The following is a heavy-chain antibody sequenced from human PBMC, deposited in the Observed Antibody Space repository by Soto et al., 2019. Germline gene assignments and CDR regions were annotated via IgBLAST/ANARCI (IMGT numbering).Heavy chain of an antibody. J-gene: IGHJ4*02. D-gene: IGHD2-15*01. Sequence: QVQLVQSGAEVKRPGASVKVSCKASGYTFTTYYMHWVRQAPGQGLEWLGIINPNGGSTTYAQKFQGRVTMTRDTSTSTFYLALSSLRSEDTAVYYCARAGYCSGGTCFHGNCDYWGQGTLVTVSA. V-gene: IGHV1-46*01. CDR3: ARAGYCSGGTCFHGNCDY. CDR2: INPNGGST. CDR1: GYTFTTYY.